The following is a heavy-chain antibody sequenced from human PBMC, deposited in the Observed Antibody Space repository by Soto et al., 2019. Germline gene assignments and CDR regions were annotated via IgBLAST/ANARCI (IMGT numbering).Heavy chain of an antibody. CDR3: AKRPYGDYLYYFDY. CDR1: GFTFSSYA. Sequence: GGSLRLSCAASGFTFSSYAMSWVRQAPGKGLEWVSAISGSGGSTNYANSVKGRFTISRDNSKNTLYLQMNSLRAEDTAVYYCAKRPYGDYLYYFDYWGQGTLVTVSS. J-gene: IGHJ4*02. V-gene: IGHV3-23*01. D-gene: IGHD4-17*01. CDR2: ISGSGGST.